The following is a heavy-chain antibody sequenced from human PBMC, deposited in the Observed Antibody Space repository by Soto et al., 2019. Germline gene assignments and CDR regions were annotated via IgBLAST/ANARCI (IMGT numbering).Heavy chain of an antibody. V-gene: IGHV4-4*07. J-gene: IGHJ5*02. CDR2: MQHTGNT. CDR1: GASIRSYH. Sequence: SETLSLTCAVSGASIRSYHWSWIRQPAGKGLEWIGRMQHTGNTNYNPSLKSRVTMSVGTSKNQISLKMTSVTAADTAVYFCAKDVSSRRRFDPWDQGILVTVSS. D-gene: IGHD3-16*01. CDR3: AKDVSSRRRFDP.